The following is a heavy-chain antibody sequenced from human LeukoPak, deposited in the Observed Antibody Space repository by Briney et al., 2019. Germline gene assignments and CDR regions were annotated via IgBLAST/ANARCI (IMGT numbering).Heavy chain of an antibody. V-gene: IGHV1-18*01. CDR3: ARGRRYCSSTSCYNWFDP. CDR1: GYTFTSYG. CDR2: ISAYNGNT. Sequence: GASVKVSCKASGYTFTSYGISWVRQAPGQGLEWMGWISAYNGNTSYAQKLQGRVTMTTDTSTSTAYMELRSLRSDDTAVYYCARGRRYCSSTSCYNWFDPWGQGTLVTVSS. D-gene: IGHD2-2*01. J-gene: IGHJ5*02.